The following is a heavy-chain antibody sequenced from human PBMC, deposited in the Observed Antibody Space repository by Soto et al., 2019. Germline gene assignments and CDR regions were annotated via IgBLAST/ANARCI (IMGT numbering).Heavy chain of an antibody. D-gene: IGHD2-21*02. CDR3: ARDESSEADAYCGGDCDESWFDP. J-gene: IGHJ5*02. CDR2: IYTSGST. Sequence: TLSLTCTVSGGSISSYYWSWIRQPAGKGLEWIGRIYTSGSTNYNPSLESRVTMSVDTSKNQFSLKLSSVTAADTAVYYCARDESSEADAYCGGDCDESWFDPWGQGTLVTVSS. CDR1: GGSISSYY. V-gene: IGHV4-4*07.